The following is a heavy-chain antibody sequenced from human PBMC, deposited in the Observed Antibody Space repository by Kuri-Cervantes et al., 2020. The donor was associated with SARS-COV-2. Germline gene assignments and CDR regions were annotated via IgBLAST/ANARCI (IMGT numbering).Heavy chain of an antibody. D-gene: IGHD6-6*01. CDR3: ARDGAARRLYMDV. J-gene: IGHJ6*03. CDR2: ISSSSSQR. Sequence: GESLKISCAASGFTFTSYSMTWVRQAPGKGLEWVSSISSSSSQRYYVDSVKGRFTISRDNAKNSLYLQMNSLRAEDTAVYYCARDGAARRLYMDVWGKGTTVTVSS. V-gene: IGHV3-21*01. CDR1: GFTFTSYS.